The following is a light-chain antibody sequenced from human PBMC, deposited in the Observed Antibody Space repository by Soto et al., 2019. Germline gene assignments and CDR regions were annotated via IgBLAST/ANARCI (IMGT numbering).Light chain of an antibody. V-gene: IGLV2-8*01. CDR2: EVT. CDR3: GSKAGSDKHVV. J-gene: IGLJ2*01. CDR1: RSDICDSNF. Sequence: QSALSQPPSASGSPGQSVTISCSGIRSDICDSNFVSWYQQHPGKAPKLVISEVTKRPSGVPDRFSGSRSGTTAFLTISGLQTEDEADYYCGSKAGSDKHVVFGGGTKLTVL.